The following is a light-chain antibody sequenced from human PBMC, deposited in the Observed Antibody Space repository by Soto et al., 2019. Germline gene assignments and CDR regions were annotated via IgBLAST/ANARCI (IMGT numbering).Light chain of an antibody. CDR2: EGS. Sequence: QSALPQPASVSGFPEQSITISCTGTSSDVGSYNLVSWYQQHPGKAPKRMIYEGSKRPSGVSNRFSGSKSGNTASLTISGLQAEDEADYYCCSYAGSSTYVFGTGTKLTVL. V-gene: IGLV2-23*01. CDR3: CSYAGSSTYV. J-gene: IGLJ1*01. CDR1: SSDVGSYNL.